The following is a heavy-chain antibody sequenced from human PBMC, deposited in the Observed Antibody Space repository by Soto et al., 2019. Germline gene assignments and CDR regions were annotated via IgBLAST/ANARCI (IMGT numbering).Heavy chain of an antibody. D-gene: IGHD6-13*01. J-gene: IGHJ4*02. CDR1: GFTFSSYG. CDR3: AKTPGISSSSSGNY. Sequence: QVQLVESGGGVVQPGRSLRLSCAASGFTFSSYGMHWVRQAPGKGLEWVAVISYDGSNKYYADSVKGRFTISRDNSKNALDLQMNSRSAEDTAVYYCAKTPGISSSSSGNYWGQGTLVTVSS. V-gene: IGHV3-30*18. CDR2: ISYDGSNK.